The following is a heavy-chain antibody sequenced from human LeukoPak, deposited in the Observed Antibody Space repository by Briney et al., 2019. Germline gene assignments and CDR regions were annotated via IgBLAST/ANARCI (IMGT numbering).Heavy chain of an antibody. CDR2: MNPNSGNT. J-gene: IGHJ4*02. CDR1: GYTFTSYY. CDR3: AKTPVGMVTLDY. Sequence: GASVKVSCKASGYTFTSYYMHWVRQAPGQGLEWMGWMNPNSGNTGYAQKFQGRVTMTRNTSISTAYMELSSLRSEDTAVYYCAKTPVGMVTLDYWGQGTLVTVSS. V-gene: IGHV1-8*01. D-gene: IGHD5-24*01.